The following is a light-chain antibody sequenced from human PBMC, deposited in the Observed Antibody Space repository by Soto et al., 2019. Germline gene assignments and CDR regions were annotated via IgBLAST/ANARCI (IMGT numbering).Light chain of an antibody. CDR2: GAS. J-gene: IGKJ1*01. CDR3: QQYGSSPWT. Sequence: EIVLTQSPGTLSLSPGERATLSCRASQSVSSSYLAWYQQKPGQATRLVIYGASSRATGIPDRFSGSGSGTEFTLTISRLEPEYFAVYYCQQYGSSPWTFGQGTKVEIK. V-gene: IGKV3-20*01. CDR1: QSVSSSY.